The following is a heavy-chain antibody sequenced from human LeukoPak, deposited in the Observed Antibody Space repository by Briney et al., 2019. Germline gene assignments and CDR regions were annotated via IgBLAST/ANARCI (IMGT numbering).Heavy chain of an antibody. CDR3: ARDKDAPGYSSGWRQYYYGMDV. CDR2: INPSGGST. Sequence: ASVKVSCKASGYTFTDYYLHWVRQALGQGLEWMGIINPSGGSTNYAQKFQGRVTMTRDTSTSTVYMDVSSLRYEDTAVYYCARDKDAPGYSSGWRQYYYGMDVWGQGTTVTVSS. J-gene: IGHJ6*02. V-gene: IGHV1-46*01. D-gene: IGHD6-19*01. CDR1: GYTFTDYY.